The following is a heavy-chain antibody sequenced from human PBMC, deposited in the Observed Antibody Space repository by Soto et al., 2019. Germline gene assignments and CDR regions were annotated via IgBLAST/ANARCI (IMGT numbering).Heavy chain of an antibody. D-gene: IGHD4-17*01. J-gene: IGHJ5*02. V-gene: IGHV1-8*01. CDR2: MNPNSGNT. CDR3: ARLNNTVTTKRRDWRAWRNWFDP. Sequence: QVQLVQSGAEVKKPGASVKVSCKASGYTFTSYDINWVRQATGQGLEWMGWMNPNSGNTGYAQKFQGRVTMTRNTSISTAYMELSSLRSEDTAVYYCARLNNTVTTKRRDWRAWRNWFDPWGQGTLVTVSS. CDR1: GYTFTSYD.